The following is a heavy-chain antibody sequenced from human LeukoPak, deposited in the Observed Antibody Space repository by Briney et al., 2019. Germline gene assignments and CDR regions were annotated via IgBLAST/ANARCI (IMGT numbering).Heavy chain of an antibody. V-gene: IGHV1-3*01. J-gene: IGHJ4*02. CDR3: ARGLWAARALDY. D-gene: IGHD6-6*01. Sequence: ASVKVSCKASGYTFTSYAMHWVRQAPGQRLEWMGWINAGNGNTKYSQKFQGRVTTTRDTSASTAYMELSSLRSEDTAVYYCARGLWAARALDYWGQGTLVTVSS. CDR2: INAGNGNT. CDR1: GYTFTSYA.